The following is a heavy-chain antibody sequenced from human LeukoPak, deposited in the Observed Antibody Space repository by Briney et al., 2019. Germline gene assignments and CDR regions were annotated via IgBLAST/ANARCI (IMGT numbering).Heavy chain of an antibody. Sequence: GGSPRLSCAASGFTFSSYWMSWVRQAPGKGLEWVANIKQDGSEKYYVDSVKGRFTISRDNAKNSLYLQMNSLRAEDTAVYYCARAGSGWYRHYYYGMDVWGKGTTVTVSS. J-gene: IGHJ6*04. D-gene: IGHD6-19*01. V-gene: IGHV3-7*03. CDR1: GFTFSSYW. CDR2: IKQDGSEK. CDR3: ARAGSGWYRHYYYGMDV.